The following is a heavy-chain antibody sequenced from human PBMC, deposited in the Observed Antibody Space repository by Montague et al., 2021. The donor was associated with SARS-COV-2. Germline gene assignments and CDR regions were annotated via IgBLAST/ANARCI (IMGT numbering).Heavy chain of an antibody. J-gene: IGHJ6*02. CDR1: GGSISSSNW. CDR3: AREPYYYDSSGLNYYYYGIDV. D-gene: IGHD3-22*01. CDR2: IYHSGST. Sequence: SETLSLTCAVSGGSISSSNWWSWVRQPPGKGLEWIGEIYHSGSTNYNPSLKSRVTISVDKSKNQFSQKLSSVTAADTAVYYCAREPYYYDSSGLNYYYYGIDVWGQGTTVTVSS. V-gene: IGHV4-4*02.